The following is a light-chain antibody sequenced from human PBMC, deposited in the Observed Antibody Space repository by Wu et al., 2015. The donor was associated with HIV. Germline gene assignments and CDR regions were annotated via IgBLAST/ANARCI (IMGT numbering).Light chain of an antibody. Sequence: EIVMTQSPATLSVSPGERATLSCRASQSVSSNLAWYQQKPGQAPRLLIYGASTRATGIPARFSGSGSGTEFILTISGLQSEDFAVYYCQQYNDWPRTFGPGTKVDIK. CDR2: GAS. V-gene: IGKV3-15*01. CDR1: QSVSSN. J-gene: IGKJ1*01. CDR3: QQYNDWPRT.